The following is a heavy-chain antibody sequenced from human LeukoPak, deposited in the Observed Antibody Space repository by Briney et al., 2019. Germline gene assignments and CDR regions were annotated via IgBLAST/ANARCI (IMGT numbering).Heavy chain of an antibody. Sequence: PGRSLRLSCAASGFTFSGYGMHWVRQAPGKGLEWVAVIWYDGSNKYYADSVKGRFTISRDQSKNTLYLQMNSLRAEDTAVYYCARNSYSSGWCDYWGQGTLVTVSS. CDR2: IWYDGSNK. CDR1: GFTFSGYG. J-gene: IGHJ4*02. D-gene: IGHD6-19*01. CDR3: ARNSYSSGWCDY. V-gene: IGHV3-33*01.